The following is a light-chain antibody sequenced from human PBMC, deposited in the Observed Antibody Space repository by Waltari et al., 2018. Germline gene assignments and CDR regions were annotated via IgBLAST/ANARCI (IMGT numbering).Light chain of an antibody. J-gene: IGLJ2*01. CDR3: CSYAGDSAFVV. V-gene: IGLV2-23*03. CDR2: EGS. Sequence: QSALTQPASVSGSPGQSITISCTGTRSDVGRYDLVSWYQQHPGKAPKLMVYEGSKRPSGVSNRFSASKSGNTASLTISGLQAEDEADYYCCSYAGDSAFVVLGGGTKLTVL. CDR1: RSDVGRYDL.